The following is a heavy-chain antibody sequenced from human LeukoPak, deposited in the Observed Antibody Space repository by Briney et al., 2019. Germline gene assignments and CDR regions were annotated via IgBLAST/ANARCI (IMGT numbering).Heavy chain of an antibody. Sequence: GGSLRLSCAASGFTVSSNYMSWVRQAPGKGLDWVSVIYSGGSTYYADSVKGRFTISRDNTKNTLYLQMNSLRAEDTAVYYCARGIRNGYNGYWGQGTLVTVSS. CDR1: GFTVSSNY. V-gene: IGHV3-66*01. CDR2: IYSGGST. J-gene: IGHJ4*02. CDR3: ARGIRNGYNGY. D-gene: IGHD5-12*01.